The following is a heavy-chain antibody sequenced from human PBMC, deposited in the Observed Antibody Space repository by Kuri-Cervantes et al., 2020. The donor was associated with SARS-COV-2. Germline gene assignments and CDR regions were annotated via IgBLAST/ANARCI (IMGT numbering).Heavy chain of an antibody. J-gene: IGHJ3*02. CDR3: AREQISLIVLQSGTFAI. CDR2: TYYRTYYRSQWYN. Sequence: SETLSLTCALSGDSVSNNTAAWNWLRQSTSRGLEWLGRTYYRTYYRSQWYNDYAGSVISRIIINADTSTNQFSLQLNSVTPEDTAVYYCAREQISLIVLQSGTFAIWGKGTMVTVSS. V-gene: IGHV6-1*01. CDR1: GDSVSNNTAA. D-gene: IGHD3-22*01.